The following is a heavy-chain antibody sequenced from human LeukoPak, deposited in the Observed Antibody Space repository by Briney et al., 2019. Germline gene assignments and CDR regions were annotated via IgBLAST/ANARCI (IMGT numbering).Heavy chain of an antibody. V-gene: IGHV1-2*06. CDR3: ARDRVAARPDAFDI. CDR1: GYTFTSYD. J-gene: IGHJ3*02. CDR2: INPNSGGT. D-gene: IGHD6-6*01. Sequence: ASVKVSCKASGYTFTSYDFNWVRQAPGQGLEWMGRINPNSGGTNYAQKFQGRVTMTRDTSISTAYMELSRLRADDTAVYYCARDRVAARPDAFDIWGQGTMVTVSS.